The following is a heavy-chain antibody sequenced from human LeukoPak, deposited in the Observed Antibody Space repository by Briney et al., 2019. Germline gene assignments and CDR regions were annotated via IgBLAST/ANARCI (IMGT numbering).Heavy chain of an antibody. CDR3: ARAVAVAGRAFDY. J-gene: IGHJ4*02. CDR1: GFTFSSYS. CDR2: ISSSSSYI. V-gene: IGHV3-21*01. Sequence: GGSLRLSCAASGFTFSSYSMNWVRQAPGKGLEWVSSISSSSSYIYYADSVKGRFTISRGNAKNSLYLQMNSLRAEDTAVYYCARAVAVAGRAFDYRGQGTLVTVSS. D-gene: IGHD6-19*01.